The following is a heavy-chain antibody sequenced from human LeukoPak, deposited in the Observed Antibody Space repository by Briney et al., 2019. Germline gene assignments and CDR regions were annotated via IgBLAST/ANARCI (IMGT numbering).Heavy chain of an antibody. CDR3: ARLFNYDFWSGYYPAPYFDY. J-gene: IGHJ4*02. Sequence: SETLSLTCTVSGGSISSYYWSRIRQPPGKGLEWIGYIYYSGSTNYNPSLKSRVTISVDTSKNQFSLKLSSVTAADTAVYYCARLFNYDFWSGYYPAPYFDYWGQGTLVTVSS. CDR2: IYYSGST. V-gene: IGHV4-59*08. D-gene: IGHD3-3*01. CDR1: GGSISSYY.